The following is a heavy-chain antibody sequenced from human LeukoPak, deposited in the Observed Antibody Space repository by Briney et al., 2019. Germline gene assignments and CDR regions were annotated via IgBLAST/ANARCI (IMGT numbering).Heavy chain of an antibody. V-gene: IGHV3-20*04. CDR1: GFTFDDYG. J-gene: IGHJ3*02. Sequence: GGSLRLSCAASGFTFDDYGMSWVRQGPGKGLEWVSGINWNGGSTGYADSVKGRFTISRDNAKNSLYLQMNSLRAEDTALYYCAREILYYYDSSGRGAFVIWGQGTMVTVSS. CDR3: AREILYYYDSSGRGAFVI. CDR2: INWNGGST. D-gene: IGHD3-22*01.